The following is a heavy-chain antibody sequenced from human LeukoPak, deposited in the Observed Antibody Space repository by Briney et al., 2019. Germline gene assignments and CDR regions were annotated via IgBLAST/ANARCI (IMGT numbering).Heavy chain of an antibody. J-gene: IGHJ4*02. CDR3: AKWKYSNSGIDDY. V-gene: IGHV3-23*01. Sequence: HSGGSLRLSCAASGFTFSSYAMSWVRQVPGKGLEWVSVISGSGDNTYYADSVKGRFTISRDNSKNMLYLQMNSLRAADTAVYYCAKWKYSNSGIDDYWGQGTLVTVSS. CDR1: GFTFSSYA. CDR2: ISGSGDNT. D-gene: IGHD6-6*01.